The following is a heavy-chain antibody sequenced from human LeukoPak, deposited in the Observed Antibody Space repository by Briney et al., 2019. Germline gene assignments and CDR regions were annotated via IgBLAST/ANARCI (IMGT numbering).Heavy chain of an antibody. D-gene: IGHD5-24*01. CDR1: GFTFRSYA. CDR2: ISASDGST. J-gene: IGHJ4*02. Sequence: PGGSLRLSCAASGFTFRSYAMSWVRQAPGKGPEWVSSISASDGSTYYADSVKGRFTISRDNSKNTLYLQMNSLRAEDTAVYYCAKSYEMTTSKPDYWGQGTLVTVSS. V-gene: IGHV3-23*01. CDR3: AKSYEMTTSKPDY.